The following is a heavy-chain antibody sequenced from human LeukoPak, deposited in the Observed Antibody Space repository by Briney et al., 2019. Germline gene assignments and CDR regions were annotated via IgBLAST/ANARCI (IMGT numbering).Heavy chain of an antibody. J-gene: IGHJ5*02. Sequence: ASVKVSCKASGYTFTSYGISWVRQAPGQGLEWMGWISAYNGNANYAQKLQGRVTMTTDTSTSTAYMELRSLRSDDAVVCYGARRYGEYANYWFDPWGQGTLVTVSS. CDR3: ARRYGEYANYWFDP. D-gene: IGHD4-17*01. CDR1: GYTFTSYG. V-gene: IGHV1-18*01. CDR2: ISAYNGNA.